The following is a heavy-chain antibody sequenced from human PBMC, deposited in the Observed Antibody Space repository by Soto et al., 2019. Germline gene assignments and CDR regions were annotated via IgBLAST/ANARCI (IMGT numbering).Heavy chain of an antibody. CDR3: ARGVRFLESGYYYYYMDV. Sequence: GASVKVSCKASGYTFTSYDINWVRQATGQGLEWMGWMNPNSGNTGYAQKFQGRVTMTRNTSISTAYMKLSSLRSEDTAVYYCARGVRFLESGYYYYYMDVWGKGTTVTVSS. CDR2: MNPNSGNT. CDR1: GYTFTSYD. V-gene: IGHV1-8*01. D-gene: IGHD3-3*01. J-gene: IGHJ6*03.